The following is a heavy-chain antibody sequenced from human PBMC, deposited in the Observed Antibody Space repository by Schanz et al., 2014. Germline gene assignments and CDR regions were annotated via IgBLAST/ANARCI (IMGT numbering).Heavy chain of an antibody. CDR3: AKRCSSTSCSHGAFDI. Sequence: EVQLVESGGGLIQPGGSLRLSCAVSGFTVNTNYMSWVRQAPGKGLEWISSMYINSGSTQYADSVKGRFIISRDSSKNMLYLQMNSLRADDTAVYYCAKRCSSTSCSHGAFDIWGQGTMVTVSS. CDR1: GFTVNTNY. V-gene: IGHV3-53*01. J-gene: IGHJ3*02. D-gene: IGHD2-2*01. CDR2: MYINSGST.